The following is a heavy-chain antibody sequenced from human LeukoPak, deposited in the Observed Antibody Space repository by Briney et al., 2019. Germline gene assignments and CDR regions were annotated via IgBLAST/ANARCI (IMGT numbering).Heavy chain of an antibody. J-gene: IGHJ4*02. V-gene: IGHV4-59*01. CDR2: IYYSGST. CDR1: GGSISSYY. D-gene: IGHD5-24*01. CDR3: ARGGGGRDGYNYPLGFDY. Sequence: SETLSLTCTVSGGSISSYYWSWIRQPPGKGLEWIGYIYYSGSTNYNPSLKSRVTISVDTSKNQFSLKLSSVTAADTAVYYCARGGGGRDGYNYPLGFDYWGQGTLVTVSS.